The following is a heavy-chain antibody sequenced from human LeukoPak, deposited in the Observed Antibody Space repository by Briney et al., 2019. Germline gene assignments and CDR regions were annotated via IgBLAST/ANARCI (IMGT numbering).Heavy chain of an antibody. CDR3: AKDCSSGSYMPYCMDV. CDR1: GFIFSNYG. CDR2: IRYDGSNK. D-gene: IGHD6-25*01. J-gene: IGHJ6*03. Sequence: GGSLRLSCAVSGFIFSNYGMHWVRQAPGRGLECAAFIRYDGSNKDYADSVKGRFTISRDNSKNTLYLQMNSLRAEDTAVYYCAKDCSSGSYMPYCMDVWGKGTTVTISS. V-gene: IGHV3-30*02.